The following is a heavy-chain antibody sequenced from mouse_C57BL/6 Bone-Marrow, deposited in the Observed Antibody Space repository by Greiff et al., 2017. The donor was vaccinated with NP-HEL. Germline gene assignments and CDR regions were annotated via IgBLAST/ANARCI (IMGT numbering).Heavy chain of an antibody. CDR3: ARRDYGSSYGAWFAY. CDR2: IYPGDGDT. Sequence: QVHVKQSGPELVKPGASVKISCKASGYAFSSSWMNWVKQRPGKGLEWIGRIYPGDGDTNYNEKFKGKATFTADTSSNTAYMQLSSLTTEDSAIYYCARRDYGSSYGAWFAYWGQGTLVTVSA. CDR1: GYAFSSSW. J-gene: IGHJ3*01. V-gene: IGHV1-82*01. D-gene: IGHD1-1*01.